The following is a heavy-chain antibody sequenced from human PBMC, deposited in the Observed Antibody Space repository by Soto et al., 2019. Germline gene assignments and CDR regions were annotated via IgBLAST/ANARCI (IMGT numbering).Heavy chain of an antibody. CDR3: ARSGAVGGYDFQSLNLDAFDI. CDR1: GFTFSSYA. J-gene: IGHJ3*02. V-gene: IGHV3-23*01. D-gene: IGHD5-12*01. Sequence: PGGSLRLSCAASGFTFSSYAMSWVRQAPGKGLEWVSAISGSGGSTYYADSVKGRFTISRDNSKNTLYLQMNSLRAEDTAVYYCARSGAVGGYDFQSLNLDAFDIWGQGTMVTVSS. CDR2: ISGSGGST.